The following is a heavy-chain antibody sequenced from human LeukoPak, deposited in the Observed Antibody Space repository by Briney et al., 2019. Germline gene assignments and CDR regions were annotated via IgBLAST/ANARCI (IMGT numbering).Heavy chain of an antibody. D-gene: IGHD6-6*01. V-gene: IGHV3-48*04. CDR1: GFTFRNYG. Sequence: SGGSLRLSCAASGFTFRNYGMNWVRQAPGKGLEWVSYISSTSSNIAYADSVKGRFTISRDDVRNSLYLQIDSLRVEDSSMYYCARGGAARPDYWGQGTLVTVSS. J-gene: IGHJ4*02. CDR3: ARGGAARPDY. CDR2: ISSTSSNI.